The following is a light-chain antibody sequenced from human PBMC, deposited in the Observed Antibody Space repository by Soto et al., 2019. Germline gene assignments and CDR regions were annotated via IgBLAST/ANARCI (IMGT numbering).Light chain of an antibody. CDR3: QQYGVSPRT. CDR2: GAS. V-gene: IGKV3-20*01. CDR1: QSVSNNY. Sequence: EIVLTQSPGTLSLSQGERANLTCRASQSVSNNYLTWYQQKPGQAPRLLIYGASNRATGIPDKFSGSGSGTDFTLTISRVEPEDFSVYYCQQYGVSPRTFGQGTKVEV. J-gene: IGKJ1*01.